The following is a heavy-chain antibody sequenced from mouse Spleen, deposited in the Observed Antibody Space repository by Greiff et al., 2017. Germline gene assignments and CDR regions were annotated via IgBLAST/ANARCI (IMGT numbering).Heavy chain of an antibody. CDR2: IYPRSGNT. V-gene: IGHV1-81*01. Sequence: QVQLQQSGAELARPGASVKLSCKASGYTFTSYGISWVKQRTGQGLEWIGEIYPRSGNTYYNEKFKGKATLTADKSSSTAYMELRSLTSEDSAVYFCASTGTPAWFAYWGQGTLVTVSA. CDR3: ASTGTPAWFAY. J-gene: IGHJ3*01. CDR1: GYTFTSYG. D-gene: IGHD4-1*01.